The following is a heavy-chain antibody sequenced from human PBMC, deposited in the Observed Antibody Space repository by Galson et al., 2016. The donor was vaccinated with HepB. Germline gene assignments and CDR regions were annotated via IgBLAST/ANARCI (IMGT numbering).Heavy chain of an antibody. V-gene: IGHV3-7*01. CDR2: IDKDGTLK. CDR3: AREDWGLSDS. J-gene: IGHJ4*02. Sequence: SLRLSCAASGFTFSDFDLTWVRQAPGKGLEWVATIDKDGTLKHYVDSVRGRFTISRDNAKNSLYLQMNGLRVDDTAVYYCAREDWGLSDSWGQGTLVTVSS. D-gene: IGHD3/OR15-3a*01. CDR1: GFTFSDFD.